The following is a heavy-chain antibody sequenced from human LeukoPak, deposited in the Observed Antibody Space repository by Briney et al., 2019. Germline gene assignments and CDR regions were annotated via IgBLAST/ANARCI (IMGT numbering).Heavy chain of an antibody. D-gene: IGHD1-1*01. CDR3: ARDRPTTQVPLAPLRV. CDR2: IDPKRNDT. J-gene: IGHJ4*02. V-gene: IGHV1-2*02. Sequence: GASMKVSCKASGYSFIGYYIHWVRQAPGHGLEWMGWIDPKRNDTYSAEIFQGRVTMTWDTSISPAYMELGRLTSDDMGVYYCARDRPTTQVPLAPLRVWGQGTLVTVSS. CDR1: GYSFIGYY.